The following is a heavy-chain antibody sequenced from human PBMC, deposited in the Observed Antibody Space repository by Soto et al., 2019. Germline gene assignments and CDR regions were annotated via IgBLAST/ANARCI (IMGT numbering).Heavy chain of an antibody. CDR3: ASMEVFYYDSSGYYPDY. D-gene: IGHD3-22*01. V-gene: IGHV3-11*06. Sequence: QVQLVESGGGLVKPGGSLRLSCAASGFTFSDYYMSWIRQAPGKGLEWVSYISSSSSYTNYADSVKGRFTISRDNAKNSLYLQMNSLRAEDTAVYYCASMEVFYYDSSGYYPDYWGQGTLVTVSS. CDR2: ISSSSSYT. J-gene: IGHJ4*02. CDR1: GFTFSDYY.